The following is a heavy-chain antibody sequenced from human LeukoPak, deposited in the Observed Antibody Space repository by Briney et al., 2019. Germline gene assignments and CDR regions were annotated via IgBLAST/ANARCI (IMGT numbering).Heavy chain of an antibody. CDR3: AIGYSYWEASLGY. CDR1: GFTVSNKY. D-gene: IGHD5-18*01. V-gene: IGHV3-21*01. CDR2: ISSTSSYI. Sequence: GGSLRLSCVASGFTVSNKYMNWVRQAPGKGLEWVSSISSTSSYIYYADSVEGRFTISRDNAKNSLYLQMNSLRAEDTAVYYCAIGYSYWEASLGYWGQGTLVTVSS. J-gene: IGHJ4*02.